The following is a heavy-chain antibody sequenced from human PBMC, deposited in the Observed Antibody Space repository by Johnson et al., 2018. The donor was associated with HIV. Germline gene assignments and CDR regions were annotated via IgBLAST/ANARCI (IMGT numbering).Heavy chain of an antibody. D-gene: IGHD1-1*01. CDR2: ISGSSSTI. J-gene: IGHJ3*02. Sequence: QVQLVESGGGLVKPGGSLRLSCAASGFTFSDYYMNWIRQAPGKGLEWISYISGSSSTIYYADSVKGRFTISRDNSKNSLYLQVHSFRVEDTAVYYCAREGFSGTYFSAFDIGGRGTMVTVSS. V-gene: IGHV3-11*04. CDR3: AREGFSGTYFSAFDI. CDR1: GFTFSDYY.